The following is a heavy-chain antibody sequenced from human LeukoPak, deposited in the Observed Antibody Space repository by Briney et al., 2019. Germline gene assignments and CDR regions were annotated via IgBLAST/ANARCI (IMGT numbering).Heavy chain of an antibody. J-gene: IGHJ4*02. CDR3: ATAPEELLVHY. D-gene: IGHD1-26*01. CDR1: GYTFTSYY. Sequence: ASVKVSCKASGYTFTSYYMHWVRQAPGQGLEWMGIINPSGGSTSYAQKFQGRVTMTEDTSTDTAYMELSSLRSEDTAVYYCATAPEELLVHYWGQGTLVTVSS. CDR2: INPSGGST. V-gene: IGHV1-46*01.